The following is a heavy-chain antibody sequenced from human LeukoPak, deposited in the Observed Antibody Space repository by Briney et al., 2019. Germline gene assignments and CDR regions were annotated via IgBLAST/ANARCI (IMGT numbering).Heavy chain of an antibody. Sequence: SETLSLTCTVSGGSISTANDYWGWVRQPPGKGLEWIGYIYYTGSSSYNPSLRSRVTISADTSKNQFSLKLSSVTAADTAVYYCASRKLGNDYWGQGTLVAVSS. J-gene: IGHJ4*01. V-gene: IGHV4-61*01. CDR2: IYYTGSS. CDR1: GGSISTANDY. D-gene: IGHD7-27*01. CDR3: ASRKLGNDY.